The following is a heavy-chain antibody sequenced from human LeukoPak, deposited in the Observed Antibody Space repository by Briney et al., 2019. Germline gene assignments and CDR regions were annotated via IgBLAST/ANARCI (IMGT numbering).Heavy chain of an antibody. CDR2: IYPGDSDT. D-gene: IGHD5-18*01. Sequence: NHGESLKISCKGSGYSFTTYWIGWVRQMPGKGLEWMGIIYPGDSDTRYSPSFQGQVTISADKSISTAYLQWSSLKASDTAIYYCAKEGPGTHTAFAYWGQGTQVTVSS. V-gene: IGHV5-51*01. CDR3: AKEGPGTHTAFAY. CDR1: GYSFTTYW. J-gene: IGHJ4*02.